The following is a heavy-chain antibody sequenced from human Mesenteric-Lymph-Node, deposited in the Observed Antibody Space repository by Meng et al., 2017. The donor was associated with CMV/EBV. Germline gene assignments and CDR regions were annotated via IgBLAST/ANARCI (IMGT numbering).Heavy chain of an antibody. CDR2: ISSNGGST. CDR1: GFTFSSYA. V-gene: IGHV3-64*02. D-gene: IGHD5-12*01. Sequence: GGSLRLSCAASGFTFSSYAMRWVRQAPGKGLEYVSAISSNGGSTYYADSVKGRFTISRDNSKTPVVLQMSNLRPDDTGVYYCGREGYSGYVAYFDYWGQGTLVTVSS. J-gene: IGHJ4*02. CDR3: GREGYSGYVAYFDY.